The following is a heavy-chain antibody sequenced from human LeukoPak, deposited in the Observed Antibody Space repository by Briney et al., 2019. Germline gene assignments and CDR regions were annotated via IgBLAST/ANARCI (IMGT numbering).Heavy chain of an antibody. CDR2: ISYDGSNK. Sequence: PGGSLRLSCAASGFTFSSYAMHWVRQAPGKGLEWVAVISYDGSNKYYADSVKGRFTISRDNSKNTLYLQMNSLRAEDTAVYYCAKGELPTDYWGQGTLVTVSS. J-gene: IGHJ4*02. CDR1: GFTFSSYA. V-gene: IGHV3-30-3*01. CDR3: AKGELPTDY. D-gene: IGHD1-26*01.